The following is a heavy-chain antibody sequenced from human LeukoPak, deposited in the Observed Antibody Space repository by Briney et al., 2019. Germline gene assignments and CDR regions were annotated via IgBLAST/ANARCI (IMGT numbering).Heavy chain of an antibody. V-gene: IGHV3-74*01. CDR1: VFTFTHYW. Sequence: RGSLTLSFAASVFTFTHYWMQWVLQAPSKGLLWVSRINSDVSSTTYADSVKGRFTISRDNAKHTLSLQMNRLRAEETAEYYCARVWGSDAFDIWGQGTMVTVSS. CDR2: INSDVSST. J-gene: IGHJ3*02. CDR3: ARVWGSDAFDI. D-gene: IGHD3-16*01.